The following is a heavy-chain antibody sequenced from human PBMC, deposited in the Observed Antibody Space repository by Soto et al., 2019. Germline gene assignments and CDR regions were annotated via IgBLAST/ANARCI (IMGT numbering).Heavy chain of an antibody. V-gene: IGHV1-18*01. Sequence: QVQLVQSGAEVKKPGASVKVSCKASGYTFTSYGISWVRQAPGQGLEWMGWISAYNGNTNYAQKHKARITMTTDTTTSTGYMVLRSLSSDETAEYYCARYNTPLGYWGQGSLVTVCS. CDR1: GYTFTSYG. CDR3: ARYNTPLGY. CDR2: ISAYNGNT. D-gene: IGHD1-20*01. J-gene: IGHJ4*02.